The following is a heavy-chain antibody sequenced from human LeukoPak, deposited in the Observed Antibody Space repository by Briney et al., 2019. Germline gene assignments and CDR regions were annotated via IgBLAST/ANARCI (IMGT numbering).Heavy chain of an antibody. J-gene: IGHJ3*02. CDR1: GFTVSSNX. CDR3: ARAGGRTTTAFDI. Sequence: PGGSLRLSCAASGFTVSSNXXXWVRXAXXXXXXXVSVIYSGGSTYYADSVKGRFTISRDNSKNTLYLQMNSLRAEDTAVYYCARAGGRTTTAFDIWGQGTMVTVSS. CDR2: IYSGGST. D-gene: IGHD2/OR15-2a*01. V-gene: IGHV3-66*01.